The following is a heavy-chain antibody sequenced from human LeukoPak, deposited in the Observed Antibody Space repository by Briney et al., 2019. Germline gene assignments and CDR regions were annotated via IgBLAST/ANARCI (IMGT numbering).Heavy chain of an antibody. CDR2: IYYSGST. CDR1: GGSFSGYY. J-gene: IGHJ4*02. V-gene: IGHV4-59*01. CDR3: ARGVVIAPQTFDY. D-gene: IGHD2-21*01. Sequence: SETLSLTCAVYGGSFSGYYWSWIRQPPGKGLESIGYIYYSGSTNYNPSLKSRVTMSVDTSKNQFSLKLNSVTAADTAVYYCARGVVIAPQTFDYWGQGTLVTVSS.